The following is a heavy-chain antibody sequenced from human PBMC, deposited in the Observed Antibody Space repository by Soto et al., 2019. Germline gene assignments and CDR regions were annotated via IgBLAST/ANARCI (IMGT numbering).Heavy chain of an antibody. V-gene: IGHV4-31*03. CDR3: ARDGKPTVTPAENWFDP. D-gene: IGHD4-17*01. J-gene: IGHJ5*02. CDR1: GGSISSGGYY. Sequence: QVQLQESGPGLVKPSQTLSLTCTVSGGSISSGGYYWSWIRQHPGKGLEWIGYIYYSGSTYYNPSLKSRVTISVDTSKNPFSLKLSSVTAADTAVYYCARDGKPTVTPAENWFDPWGQGTLVTVSS. CDR2: IYYSGST.